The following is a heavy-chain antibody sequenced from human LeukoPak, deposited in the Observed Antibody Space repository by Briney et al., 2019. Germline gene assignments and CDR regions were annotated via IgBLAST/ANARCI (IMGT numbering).Heavy chain of an antibody. V-gene: IGHV1-18*01. CDR1: GYTFTSYG. D-gene: IGHD3-10*01. CDR3: ARASYLYYGSGSYRDDY. Sequence: GASVKVSCKASGYTFTSYGISWVRQAPGQGLEWMGWISAYNGNTNYAQKLQGRVTMTTDTSTSTAYMELRSLRSDDTAVYYCARASYLYYGSGSYRDDYWGQGTLVTVSS. CDR2: ISAYNGNT. J-gene: IGHJ4*02.